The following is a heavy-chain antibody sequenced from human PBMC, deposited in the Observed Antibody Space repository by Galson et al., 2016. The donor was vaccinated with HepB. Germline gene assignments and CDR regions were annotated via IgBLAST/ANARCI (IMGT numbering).Heavy chain of an antibody. V-gene: IGHV5-51*01. Sequence: QSGAEVKKPGESLKISCKASGDTFSRYWIAWVRQMPGKGLEWVGIIYPSDSDTRYSPSFQGHVTISLDKSISTAYLQWTSLKASDTAMYYCAIFYFDSGSYYNPGYWGQGTLVIVSS. J-gene: IGHJ4*02. CDR2: IYPSDSDT. CDR1: GDTFSRYW. D-gene: IGHD3-10*01. CDR3: AIFYFDSGSYYNPGY.